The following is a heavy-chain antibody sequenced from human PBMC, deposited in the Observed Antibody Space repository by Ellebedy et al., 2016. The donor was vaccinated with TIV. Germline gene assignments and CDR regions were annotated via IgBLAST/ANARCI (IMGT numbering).Heavy chain of an antibody. CDR2: ISAYNGNT. Sequence: ASVKVSXXASGGTFTSYGISWVRQAPGQGLEWMGWISAYNGNTNYAQKLQGRVTMTTDTSTSTAYMELRSLRSDDTAVYYCARVPSEGIAAAGIDYWGQGTLVTVSS. J-gene: IGHJ4*02. CDR1: GGTFTSYG. D-gene: IGHD6-13*01. V-gene: IGHV1-18*01. CDR3: ARVPSEGIAAAGIDY.